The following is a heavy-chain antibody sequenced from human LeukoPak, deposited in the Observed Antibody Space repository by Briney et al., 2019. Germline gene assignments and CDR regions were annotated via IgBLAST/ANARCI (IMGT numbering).Heavy chain of an antibody. CDR3: ARERPPADFWAYYYYMDV. D-gene: IGHD3-3*01. J-gene: IGHJ6*03. CDR1: GGSISSYY. V-gene: IGHV4-59*12. Sequence: PSETLSLTCTVSGGSISSYYWSWIRQPPGKGLEWIGYIYYSGSTNYNPSLKSRVTISVDTSKNQFSLKLSSVTAADTAVYYCARERPPADFWAYYYYMDVWGKGTTVTVSS. CDR2: IYYSGST.